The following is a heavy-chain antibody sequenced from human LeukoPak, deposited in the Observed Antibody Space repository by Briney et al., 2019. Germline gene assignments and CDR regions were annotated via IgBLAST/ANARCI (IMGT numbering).Heavy chain of an antibody. V-gene: IGHV1-2*02. CDR3: ARSYYYDNAFDF. CDR1: GYTFIDYY. CDR2: INPNSGDT. Sequence: ASVKVSCKASGYTFIDYYMHWVRQAPGQGLEWMGWINPNSGDTNYAQKFQGRVTMTRDTSITTAYMELSRLRYDDTAVYYCARSYYYDNAFDFWGQGTLVTVSS. D-gene: IGHD3-22*01. J-gene: IGHJ4*02.